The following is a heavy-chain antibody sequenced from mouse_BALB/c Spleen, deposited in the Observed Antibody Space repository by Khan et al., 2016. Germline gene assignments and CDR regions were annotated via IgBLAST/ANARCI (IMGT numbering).Heavy chain of an antibody. J-gene: IGHJ1*01. V-gene: IGHV3-8*02. CDR1: GDSITSGY. D-gene: IGHD1-1*02. CDR3: ARCPYGYWYFDV. Sequence: EVQLQESGPSLVKPSQTLSLTCSVTGDSITSGYWNWIRKFPGNKLEYMGYISYSGSTYYNPSLKSRISITRDTSNNQYYLQLNSVTTEDTATYYCARCPYGYWYFDVWGAGTTVTVSS. CDR2: ISYSGST.